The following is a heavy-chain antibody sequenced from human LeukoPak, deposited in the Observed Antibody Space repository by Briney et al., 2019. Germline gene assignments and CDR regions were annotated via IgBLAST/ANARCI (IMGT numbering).Heavy chain of an antibody. J-gene: IGHJ4*02. CDR3: ARPRYCSGGSCYCIDY. D-gene: IGHD2-15*01. CDR1: GYTFTSYY. CDR2: INPSGGST. V-gene: IGHV1-46*01. Sequence: ASVKVSCKASGYTFTSYYMHWVRQAPVQGLEWMGIINPSGGSTSYAQKFQGRVTMTRDTSTSTVYMELSSLRSEDTAVYYCARPRYCSGGSCYCIDYWGQGTLVTVSS.